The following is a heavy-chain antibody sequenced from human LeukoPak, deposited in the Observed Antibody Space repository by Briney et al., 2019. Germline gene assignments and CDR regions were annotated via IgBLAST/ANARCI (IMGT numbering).Heavy chain of an antibody. J-gene: IGHJ2*01. CDR1: GGSFSGYY. CDR2: INHSGST. Sequence: SETLSLTCAVYGGSFSGYYWSWIRQPSGKGLEGIGEINHSGSTNYNPSLKSRVTISVDTYQTQFSLKLRSVTAADTAVYYCARGPGGIRAYWYFDLWGRGTLVPVSS. V-gene: IGHV4-34*01. CDR3: ARGPGGIRAYWYFDL. D-gene: IGHD3-16*01.